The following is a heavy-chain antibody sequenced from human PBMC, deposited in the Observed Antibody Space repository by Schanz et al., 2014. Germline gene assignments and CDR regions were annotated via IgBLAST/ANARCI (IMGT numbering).Heavy chain of an antibody. CDR3: ARDLRLTVTSRWYYAMDV. CDR1: GFTVDSNY. CDR2: IASGGSHT. V-gene: IGHV3-66*02. Sequence: DVQVVESGGDLVQPGGSLRLSCAASGFTVDSNYMSWVRQAPGKGLEWVSTIASGGSHTFYADSVTGRFTISGDNSKNTLFLQMNSLRAEDTAVYYCARDLRLTVTSRWYYAMDVWGQGTTVTVSS. D-gene: IGHD4-17*01. J-gene: IGHJ6*02.